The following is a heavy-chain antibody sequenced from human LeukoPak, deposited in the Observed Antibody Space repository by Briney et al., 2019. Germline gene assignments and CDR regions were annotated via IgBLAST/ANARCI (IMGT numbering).Heavy chain of an antibody. J-gene: IGHJ4*02. CDR3: AKEGRYCSDTTCYDYFDY. D-gene: IGHD2-2*01. CDR2: IYHSGST. Sequence: GSLRLSCAASGFTFSNAWMSWVRQPPGKGLEWIGKIYHSGSTNYNPSLKSRVNISVDKSKNQFSLNLSSVTAADTAVYYCAKEGRYCSDTTCYDYFDYWGQGTLVTVSS. V-gene: IGHV4-4*02. CDR1: GFTFSNAW.